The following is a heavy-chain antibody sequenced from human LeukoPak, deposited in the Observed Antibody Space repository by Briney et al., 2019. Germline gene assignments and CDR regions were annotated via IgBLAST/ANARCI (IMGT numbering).Heavy chain of an antibody. D-gene: IGHD3-22*01. CDR2: ISSSGSTI. J-gene: IGHJ4*02. CDR3: ARSGLNYYDASGTNVDY. CDR1: GFTFSSYE. Sequence: GGSLRLSCAASGFTFSSYEMNWVRQAPGKGLEWVSYISSSGSTIYYADSVKGRFTISRDNAKNSLYLQMNSLRAEDTAVYFCARSGLNYYDASGTNVDYWGQGTLVTVSS. V-gene: IGHV3-48*03.